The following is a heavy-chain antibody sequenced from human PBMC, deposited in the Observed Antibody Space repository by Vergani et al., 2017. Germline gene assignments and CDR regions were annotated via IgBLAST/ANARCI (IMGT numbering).Heavy chain of an antibody. D-gene: IGHD6-19*01. J-gene: IGHJ4*02. CDR3: AKDIGAGYSSGWYIGEYYFDY. CDR1: GFTFSSYA. V-gene: IGHV3-23*01. Sequence: EVQLLESGGGLVQPGGSLRLSCAASGFTFSSYAMSWVRQAPGKGLEWVSAISGSGGSTYYADSVKGRFTISRDNAKNSLYLQMNSLRAEDTALYYCAKDIGAGYSSGWYIGEYYFDYWGQGTLVTVSS. CDR2: ISGSGGST.